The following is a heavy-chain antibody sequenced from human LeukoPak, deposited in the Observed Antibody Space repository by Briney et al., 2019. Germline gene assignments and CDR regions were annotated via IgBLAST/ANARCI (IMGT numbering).Heavy chain of an antibody. CDR2: ITGSSSST. D-gene: IGHD3-10*01. J-gene: IGHJ4*02. Sequence: GGSLRLSCAASGFTFSKYAMSWVRQSPGKGMEWLSTITGSSSSTYYADSVKGRFTISRDNSKNTLYLQMDSLRAEDTALYYCATDRGAMVRGVIYYFDFWGQGSLVTVSS. CDR3: ATDRGAMVRGVIYYFDF. V-gene: IGHV3-23*01. CDR1: GFTFSKYA.